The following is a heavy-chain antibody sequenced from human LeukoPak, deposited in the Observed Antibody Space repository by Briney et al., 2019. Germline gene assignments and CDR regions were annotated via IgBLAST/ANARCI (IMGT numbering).Heavy chain of an antibody. V-gene: IGHV3-64*01. D-gene: IGHD2-15*01. CDR3: ARGGSFDY. CDR1: GFTFSSYA. J-gene: IGHJ4*02. Sequence: GGSLRLSCAASGFTFSSYAMHWVRQAPGKGLEYVSAISNDRGSTYYANSVKGRFTISRDNSKNTLYLQMGSLRAEDMAVYYCARGGSFDYWGQGILVTVSS. CDR2: ISNDRGST.